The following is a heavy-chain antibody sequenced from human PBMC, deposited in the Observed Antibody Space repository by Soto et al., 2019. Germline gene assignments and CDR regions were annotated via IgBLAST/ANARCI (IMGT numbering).Heavy chain of an antibody. V-gene: IGHV4-61*08. Sequence: PSETLSLTCIVSGDSVSSGGYDWTWIRQPPGKGLEWIAFINSRGTTNYSPSLRSRATISLDTSRNQFSLKLSSVTDADTALYYCARVGWAGESWGQGTVVTVS. CDR2: INSRGTT. CDR3: ARVGWAGES. J-gene: IGHJ5*02. CDR1: GDSVSSGGYD. D-gene: IGHD6-19*01.